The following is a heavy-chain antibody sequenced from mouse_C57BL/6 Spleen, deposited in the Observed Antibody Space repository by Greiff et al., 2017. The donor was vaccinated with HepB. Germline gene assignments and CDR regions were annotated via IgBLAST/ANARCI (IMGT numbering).Heavy chain of an antibody. CDR2: ISSGSSTI. CDR1: GFTFSDYG. J-gene: IGHJ4*01. D-gene: IGHD1-1*01. V-gene: IGHV5-17*01. CDR3: AGVASPYAMDY. Sequence: EVHLVESGGGLVKPGGSLKLSCAASGFTFSDYGMHWVRQAPEKGLEWVAYISSGSSTIYYADTVKGRFTISRDNAKNTLFLQMTSLRSEDTAMYYCAGVASPYAMDYWGQGTSVTVSS.